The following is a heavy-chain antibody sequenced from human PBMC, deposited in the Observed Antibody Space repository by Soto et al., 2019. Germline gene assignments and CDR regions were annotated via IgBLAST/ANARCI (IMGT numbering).Heavy chain of an antibody. CDR2: ILQNGET. V-gene: IGHV3-23*01. J-gene: IGHJ4*02. CDR3: AKDRIPDGRWNFDY. Sequence: EVPLLESGVGLLQSGGSLRLSCAASGFTFSSYSMSWVRQAPGKGLEWVSSILQNGETYYADSMKGRFTISRDNSKSTLFLHINSLRVEDTAIYYCAKDRIPDGRWNFDYWGQGTLVTVSS. D-gene: IGHD2-2*02. CDR1: GFTFSSYS.